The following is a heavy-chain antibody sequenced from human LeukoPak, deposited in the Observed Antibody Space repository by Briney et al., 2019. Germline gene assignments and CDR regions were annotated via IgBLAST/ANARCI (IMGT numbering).Heavy chain of an antibody. CDR1: GGSISSYY. D-gene: IGHD4-23*01. CDR2: IYYSGST. J-gene: IGHJ4*02. CDR3: ARVVPHGGYFDY. V-gene: IGHV4-59*01. Sequence: SETLSLTCTVSGGSISSYYWSWIRQPPGEGLEWIGYIYYSGSTNYNPSLKSRVTISVDTSKNQFSLKLSSVTAADTAVYYCARVVPHGGYFDYWGQGTLVTVSS.